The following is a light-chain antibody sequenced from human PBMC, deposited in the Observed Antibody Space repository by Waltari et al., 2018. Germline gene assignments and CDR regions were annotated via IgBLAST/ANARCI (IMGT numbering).Light chain of an antibody. Sequence: EIVLTQSPATLSLSPGERVTISCRASQSISNFLAWYQQRPGQAPRLLMYDASKRAIGIPARFSGSGSGTDFTLTISSLAPEDSGIYYCQQRNGWPPMYTFGQGTKLEIK. CDR3: QQRNGWPPMYT. J-gene: IGKJ2*01. V-gene: IGKV3-11*01. CDR2: DAS. CDR1: QSISNF.